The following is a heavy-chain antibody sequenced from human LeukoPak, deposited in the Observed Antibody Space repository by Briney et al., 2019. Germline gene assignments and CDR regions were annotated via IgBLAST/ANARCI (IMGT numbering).Heavy chain of an antibody. V-gene: IGHV1-2*02. CDR3: ARGIEGPWLYFDY. D-gene: IGHD2-15*01. Sequence: ASVKVSCKTSGYTFTGYYMHWVRQAPGQGLEWMGWINPNSGGTNYAQKFQGRVTMTRDTSISTAYMELRSLRSDDTAVYYCARGIEGPWLYFDYWGQGTLVTVSS. J-gene: IGHJ4*02. CDR1: GYTFTGYY. CDR2: INPNSGGT.